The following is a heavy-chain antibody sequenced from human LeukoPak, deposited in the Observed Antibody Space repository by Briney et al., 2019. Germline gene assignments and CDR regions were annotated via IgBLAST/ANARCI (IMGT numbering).Heavy chain of an antibody. J-gene: IGHJ4*02. D-gene: IGHD4-17*01. V-gene: IGHV3-20*04. CDR3: VRVSIAGYGDYPYFDY. CDR1: GFTFDDYG. CDR2: INWNGGST. Sequence: PGGSLRLSCAASGFTFDDYGMSWVRQAPGKGLEWVSGINWNGGSTGYADSVKGRFTISRDNAKNSLYLQMNSLRAEDTALYYCVRVSIAGYGDYPYFDYWGQGTLVTVSS.